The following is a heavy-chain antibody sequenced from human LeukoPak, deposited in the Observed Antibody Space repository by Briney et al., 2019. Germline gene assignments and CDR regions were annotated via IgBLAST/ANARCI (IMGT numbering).Heavy chain of an antibody. CDR3: AKADTYYYDSSGPLADY. J-gene: IGHJ4*02. Sequence: QPGGALRLSCAASGFTFSSYAMSWVRQAPGKGLEWVSAISGSGGSTSYADSVKGRFTISRDNSKNTLYLQMNSLRAEDTAVYYCAKADTYYYDSSGPLADYWGQGTLVTVSS. V-gene: IGHV3-23*01. D-gene: IGHD3-22*01. CDR2: ISGSGGST. CDR1: GFTFSSYA.